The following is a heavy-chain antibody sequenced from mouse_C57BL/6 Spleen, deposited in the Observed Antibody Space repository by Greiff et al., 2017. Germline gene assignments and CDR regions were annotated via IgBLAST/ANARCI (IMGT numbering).Heavy chain of an antibody. D-gene: IGHD2-4*01. Sequence: EVQLQQSGPELVKPGDSVKISCKASGYSFTGYFMNWVMQSHGKSLEWIGRINPYNGDTFYNQKFKGKATLTVDKSSSTAHMELRSLTSEDSAVYYCAKDDDYDETRNWYFDVWGTGTTVTVSS. CDR3: AKDDDYDETRNWYFDV. V-gene: IGHV1-20*01. CDR2: INPYNGDT. J-gene: IGHJ1*03. CDR1: GYSFTGYF.